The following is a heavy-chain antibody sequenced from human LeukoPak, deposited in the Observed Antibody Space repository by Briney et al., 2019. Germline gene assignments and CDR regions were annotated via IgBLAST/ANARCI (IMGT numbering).Heavy chain of an antibody. CDR3: AKTSAAAGISFDY. CDR1: GGSISSYY. Sequence: PSETLSLTCTVSGGSISSYYWSWIRQPPGKGLEWIGYIYYSGSTNYNPSLKSRVTISVDTSKNQFSLKLSSATAADTAVYYCAKTSAAAGISFDYWGQGTLVTVSS. V-gene: IGHV4-59*01. CDR2: IYYSGST. J-gene: IGHJ4*02. D-gene: IGHD6-13*01.